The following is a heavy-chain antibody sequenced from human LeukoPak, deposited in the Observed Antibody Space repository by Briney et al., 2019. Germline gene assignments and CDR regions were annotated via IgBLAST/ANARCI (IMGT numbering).Heavy chain of an antibody. V-gene: IGHV1-46*01. CDR1: GYTFTSYY. Sequence: ASVKVSCKASGYTFTSYYMHWVRQAPGQGLEWMGIINPSGGSTSYAQKFQGRVTMTRDTSTSTVYMELSSLRSEDTAVYYCARSHERKVVVTYFDYWGQGTLVTVSS. J-gene: IGHJ4*02. CDR2: INPSGGST. CDR3: ARSHERKVVVTYFDY. D-gene: IGHD3-22*01.